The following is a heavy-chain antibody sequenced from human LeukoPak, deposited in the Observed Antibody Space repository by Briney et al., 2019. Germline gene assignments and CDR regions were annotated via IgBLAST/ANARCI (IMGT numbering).Heavy chain of an antibody. CDR1: GFTFSSYA. V-gene: IGHV3-23*01. D-gene: IGHD6-13*01. J-gene: IGHJ4*02. CDR2: ISGSGGST. Sequence: GGSLRLSCAASGFTFSSYAKSWVRQAPGKGLEWVSAISGSGGSTYYADSVKGRFTISRDNSKNTLYLQMNSLRAEDTAVYYCAKDVYSSNWYYFDYWGQGTLVTVSS. CDR3: AKDVYSSNWYYFDY.